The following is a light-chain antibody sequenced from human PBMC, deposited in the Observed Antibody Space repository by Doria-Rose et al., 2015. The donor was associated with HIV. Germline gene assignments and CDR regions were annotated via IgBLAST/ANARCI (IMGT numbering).Light chain of an antibody. J-gene: IGKJ4*02. CDR2: AAS. V-gene: IGKV1-39*01. Sequence: DNRLTQSPSSLSASEGDRVTITCRASQSISSYLDWCQQKPGKAPKLLIYAASSLQSGVPARFSGSGSGTDFTLTISRLHPEDFAAYYCQQYYTSPRTFGGGTRVEIK. CDR3: QQYYTSPRT. CDR1: QSISSY.